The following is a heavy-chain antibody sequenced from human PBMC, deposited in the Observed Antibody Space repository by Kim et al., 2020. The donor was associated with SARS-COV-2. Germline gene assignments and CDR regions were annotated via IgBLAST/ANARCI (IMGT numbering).Heavy chain of an antibody. CDR1: GDSISSSSHY. CDR2: FYYSEST. CDR3: ARYPGGTSAFDI. Sequence: SETLSLTCLVSGDSISSSSHYWGWIRQPPGKGLEWIGNFYYSESTYYNPSLKSRVTISVDTSKNQFSLKLSSVTAADTAVYYCARYPGGTSAFDILGQGTMVTVSS. D-gene: IGHD3-16*01. J-gene: IGHJ3*02. V-gene: IGHV4-39*01.